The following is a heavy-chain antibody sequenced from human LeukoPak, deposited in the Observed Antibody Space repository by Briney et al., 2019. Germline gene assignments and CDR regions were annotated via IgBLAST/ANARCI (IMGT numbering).Heavy chain of an antibody. CDR3: ARGYYYDSSGYYFQVDY. D-gene: IGHD3-22*01. CDR2: MNPNSGNT. V-gene: IGHV1-8*01. CDR1: GYTFTSYD. J-gene: IGHJ4*02. Sequence: GASVKVSCKASGYTFTSYDINWVRRATGQGLEWMGWMNPNSGNTGYAQKFQGRVTMTRNTSISTAYMELSSLRSEDTAVYYCARGYYYDSSGYYFQVDYWGQGTLVTVSS.